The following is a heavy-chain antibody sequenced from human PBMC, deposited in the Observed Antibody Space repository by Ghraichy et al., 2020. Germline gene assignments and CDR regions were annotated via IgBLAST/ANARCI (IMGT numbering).Heavy chain of an antibody. Sequence: SETLSLTCTVSGGSISSSSYYWGWIRQPPGKGLEWIGSIYYSGSTYYNPSLKSRVTISVDTSKNQFSLKLSSVTAADTAVYYCASGEGFYSNYVGYGMDVWGQGTTVTVSS. CDR1: GGSISSSSYY. CDR3: ASGEGFYSNYVGYGMDV. V-gene: IGHV4-39*01. J-gene: IGHJ6*01. CDR2: IYYSGST. D-gene: IGHD4-11*01.